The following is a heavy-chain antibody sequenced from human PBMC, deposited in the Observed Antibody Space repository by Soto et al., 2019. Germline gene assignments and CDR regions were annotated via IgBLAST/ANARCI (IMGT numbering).Heavy chain of an antibody. CDR1: GAGDTFSNYG. CDR3: WRHDKTALPPLDS. Sequence: QVHLVQSGAEVKSPGSAVKVSCKVSGAGDTFSNYGLNWMRQAPGQGLKWMGGTIPAFGTANYAQKFQGRVTITADTSTTTAYMELSSLRSDDTAVYYCWRHDKTALPPLDSWGQGTLVSVSS. D-gene: IGHD1-1*01. CDR2: TIPAFGTA. J-gene: IGHJ4*02. V-gene: IGHV1-69*06.